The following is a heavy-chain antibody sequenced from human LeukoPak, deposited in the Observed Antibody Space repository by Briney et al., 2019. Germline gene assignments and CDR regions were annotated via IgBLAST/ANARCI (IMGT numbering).Heavy chain of an antibody. CDR1: GFTFDDYA. D-gene: IGHD3-10*01. J-gene: IGHJ3*02. Sequence: GGSLRLSCAASGFTFDDYAMHWVRQAPGKGLEWVSGISWNSGSIGYADSVKGRFTISRDNAKNSLYLQMNSLRAEDTALYYCARERYYYGSGSPDAFDIWGQGTMVTVSS. CDR3: ARERYYYGSGSPDAFDI. V-gene: IGHV3-9*01. CDR2: ISWNSGSI.